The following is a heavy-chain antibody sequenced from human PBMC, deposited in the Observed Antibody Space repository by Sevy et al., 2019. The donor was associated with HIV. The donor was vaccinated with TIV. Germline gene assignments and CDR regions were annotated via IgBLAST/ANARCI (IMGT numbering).Heavy chain of an antibody. CDR3: AREPTDLSCYMDL. V-gene: IGHV3-33*01. Sequence: GGSLRLSCAASGFTFSRFGMHWVRQAPGKGLEWVGVAWYDGSNEYYADSVKAGFTISRDNSKNTLYLQMNRLRAEDTAVYYCAREPTDLSCYMDLWGKGTAVTVSS. D-gene: IGHD1-26*01. CDR2: AWYDGSNE. CDR1: GFTFSRFG. J-gene: IGHJ6*03.